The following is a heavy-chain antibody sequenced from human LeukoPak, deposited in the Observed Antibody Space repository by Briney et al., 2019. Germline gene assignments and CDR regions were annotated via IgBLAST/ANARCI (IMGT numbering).Heavy chain of an antibody. CDR2: IYYSGST. J-gene: IGHJ4*02. V-gene: IGHV4-59*01. D-gene: IGHD5-24*01. CDR3: ARDHKMYYFDY. CDR1: GGSISSYY. Sequence: PSETLSLTCTVSGGSISSYYWSWIRQPPGKGLEWIGYIYYSGSTNYNPSLKSRVTISVDTSKNQFSLKLSSVIAADTAVYYCARDHKMYYFDYWGQGTLVTVSS.